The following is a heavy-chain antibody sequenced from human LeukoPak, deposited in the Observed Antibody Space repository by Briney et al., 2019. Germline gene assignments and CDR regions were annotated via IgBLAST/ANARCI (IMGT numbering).Heavy chain of an antibody. Sequence: GKSLRLSCAASGFVFSRSDIHWVRQAPGQGLEWVAVIWHDRSDTYGSNKYYADSVKGRFTISRDNSKNTVYLQMNSLRVEDTPLYYYAKDGNCGGDCYGWFDPWGQGALVTVSS. V-gene: IGHV3-33*06. D-gene: IGHD2-21*02. CDR2: IWHDRSDTYGSNK. CDR3: AKDGNCGGDCYGWFDP. J-gene: IGHJ5*02. CDR1: GFVFSRSD.